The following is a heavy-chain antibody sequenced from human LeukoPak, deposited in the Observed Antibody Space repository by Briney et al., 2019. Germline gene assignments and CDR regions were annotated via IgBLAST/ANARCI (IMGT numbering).Heavy chain of an antibody. D-gene: IGHD4-11*01. CDR2: IYYSGST. J-gene: IGHJ4*02. CDR3: ATAGLQVIDY. Sequence: SETLSLTCTVSGGSISSSSYYWGWIRQPPGKGLEWIGSIYYSGSTYYNPSLKRRVTISVDTSKNQFSLKLSSVTAADTAVYYCATAGLQVIDYWGQGTLVSVPS. CDR1: GGSISSSSYY. V-gene: IGHV4-39*01.